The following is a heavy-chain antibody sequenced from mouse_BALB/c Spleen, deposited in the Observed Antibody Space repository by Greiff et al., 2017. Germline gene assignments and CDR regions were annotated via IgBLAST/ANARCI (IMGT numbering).Heavy chain of an antibody. CDR3: ARGRTGTWGLDY. V-gene: IGHV1S81*02. CDR2: INPSNGRT. CDR1: GYTFTSYW. Sequence: QVQLQQPGAELVKPGASVKLSCKASGYTFTSYWMHWVKQRPGQGLEWIGEINPSNGRTNYNEKFKSKATLTVDKSSSTAYMQLSSLTSEDSAVYYCARGRTGTWGLDYWGQGTTLTVSS. D-gene: IGHD4-1*01. J-gene: IGHJ2*01.